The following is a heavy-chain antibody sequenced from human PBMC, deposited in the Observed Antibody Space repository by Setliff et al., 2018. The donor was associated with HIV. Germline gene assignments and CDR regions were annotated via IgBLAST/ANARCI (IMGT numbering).Heavy chain of an antibody. D-gene: IGHD5-12*01. Sequence: SETLSLTCTVSGGSIRTGAYYWGWIRQPPGKGLEWIGSIYYDGRTFYRPSLKSRLTISVDTSKNQFSLNLNSVTAADTAVCYCARLGAEDFSDYDWVDYWGQGTLVTV. V-gene: IGHV4-39*01. CDR2: IYYDGRT. CDR3: ARLGAEDFSDYDWVDY. J-gene: IGHJ4*02. CDR1: GGSIRTGAYY.